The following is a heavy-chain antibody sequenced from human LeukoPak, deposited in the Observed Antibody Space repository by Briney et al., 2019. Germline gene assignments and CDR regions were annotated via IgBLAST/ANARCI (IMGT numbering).Heavy chain of an antibody. CDR3: ARGGTIKSGGLVVIPDAFDI. Sequence: GASVKVSCKASGDMLTNYDLNWVRQAPGQGLEWRGWMHAKTAETAYAEKWQGRVTISRDASTSTVYMELTGLTSEDTAVYYCARGGTIKSGGLVVIPDAFDIWGQGTLVTVSS. CDR1: GDMLTNYD. CDR2: MHAKTAET. D-gene: IGHD3-16*02. J-gene: IGHJ3*02. V-gene: IGHV1-8*03.